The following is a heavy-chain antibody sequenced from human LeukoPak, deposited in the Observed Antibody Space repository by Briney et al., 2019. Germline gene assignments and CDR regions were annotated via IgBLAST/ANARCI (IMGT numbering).Heavy chain of an antibody. CDR1: GYTFTSYA. CDR2: INTNTGNP. Sequence: ASVKVSCKASGYTFTSYAMNWVRQAPGQGLEWMGWINTNTGNPTYAQGFTGRFVFSLDTSVSTAYLQICSLKAEDTAVYYCARGSRVVPAAMPGRNYYGMDVWGEGTTVTVSS. V-gene: IGHV7-4-1*01. CDR3: ARGSRVVPAAMPGRNYYGMDV. D-gene: IGHD2-2*01. J-gene: IGHJ6*04.